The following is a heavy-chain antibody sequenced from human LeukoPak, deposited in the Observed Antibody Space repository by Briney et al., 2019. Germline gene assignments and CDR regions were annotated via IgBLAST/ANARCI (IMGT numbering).Heavy chain of an antibody. CDR1: GGSFSGYY. CDR3: ARGARVRTGYYFDY. J-gene: IGHJ4*02. D-gene: IGHD3-10*01. Sequence: PSETLSLTCAVYGGSFSGYYWSWIRQPPGKGLEWIGEINHSGSTNYNPSLKSRVTISVDTSKNQFSLKLSSVTAADTAVYYCARGARVRTGYYFDYWGQGTLVTVSS. V-gene: IGHV4-34*01. CDR2: INHSGST.